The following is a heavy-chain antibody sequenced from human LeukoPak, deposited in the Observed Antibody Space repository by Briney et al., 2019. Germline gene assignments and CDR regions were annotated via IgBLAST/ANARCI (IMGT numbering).Heavy chain of an antibody. CDR3: ARDLQDYYMDV. CDR1: GYTFTSYG. Sequence: ASVKVSCKASGYTFTSYGIRWVRQAPGQGLEWMGRISGYNGNTNYAQNLQGRATMTTDTSTSTVYMELRSLRSDDTAVYYCARDLQDYYMDVWGKGTTVTVSS. CDR2: ISGYNGNT. V-gene: IGHV1-18*01. J-gene: IGHJ6*03. D-gene: IGHD2-15*01.